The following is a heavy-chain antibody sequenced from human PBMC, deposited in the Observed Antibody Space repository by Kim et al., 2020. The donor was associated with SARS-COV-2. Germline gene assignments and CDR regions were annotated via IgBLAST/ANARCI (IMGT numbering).Heavy chain of an antibody. D-gene: IGHD3-3*01. CDR2: IYPGDSDT. J-gene: IGHJ6*02. CDR3: ARQSAFWSGYQYYYGMDV. V-gene: IGHV5-51*01. CDR1: GYSFTRYW. Sequence: GESLKISCKGSGYSFTRYWIGWVRQMPGKGLEWMGIIYPGDSDTRYSPSFQGQVTISADKSISTAYLQWSSLKASDTAMYYCARQSAFWSGYQYYYGMDVWGQGTTVTVSS.